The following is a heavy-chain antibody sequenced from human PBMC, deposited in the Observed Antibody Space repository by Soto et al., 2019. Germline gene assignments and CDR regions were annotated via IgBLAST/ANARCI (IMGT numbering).Heavy chain of an antibody. Sequence: ASVKVSCKVSGYTLTELSMHWVRQAPGKGLEWMGGFDPEDGETIYAQKFQGRVTMTEDTSTDTAYMELSSLRSEDTAVYYCATAGSLLRYFDWLLQFDYWGQGTLVTVSS. D-gene: IGHD3-9*01. V-gene: IGHV1-24*01. CDR1: GYTLTELS. J-gene: IGHJ4*02. CDR2: FDPEDGET. CDR3: ATAGSLLRYFDWLLQFDY.